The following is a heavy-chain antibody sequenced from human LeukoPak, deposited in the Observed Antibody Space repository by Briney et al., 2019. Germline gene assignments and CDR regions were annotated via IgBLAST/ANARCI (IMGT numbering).Heavy chain of an antibody. CDR1: GFTVSSNY. Sequence: GGSLRLSCAASGFTVSSNYMSWVRQAPGKGLEWVSVIYSGGSTYYADSVKGRFTISRDNSKNTLYLQMNSLRDEDTAVYYCARDEGYCSSTSCQNYYYYGMDVWGQGTTVTVSS. V-gene: IGHV3-53*01. D-gene: IGHD2-2*01. CDR3: ARDEGYCSSTSCQNYYYYGMDV. J-gene: IGHJ6*02. CDR2: IYSGGST.